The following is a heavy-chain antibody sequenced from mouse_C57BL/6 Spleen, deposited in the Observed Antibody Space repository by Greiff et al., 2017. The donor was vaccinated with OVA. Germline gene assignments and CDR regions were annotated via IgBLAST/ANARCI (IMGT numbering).Heavy chain of an antibody. J-gene: IGHJ4*01. D-gene: IGHD1-1*01. CDR2: IYWDDDK. V-gene: IGHV8-12*01. CDR3: ARYYGSSYYAMDY. Sequence: QVTLKESGPGILQSSQTLSLTCSFSGFSLSTSGMGVSWIRQPSGKGLEWLAHIYWDDDKRYNPSLKSQLTISKDTSRNQVFLKITSVDTADTATYYCARYYGSSYYAMDYWGQGTSVTVSS. CDR1: GFSLSTSGMG.